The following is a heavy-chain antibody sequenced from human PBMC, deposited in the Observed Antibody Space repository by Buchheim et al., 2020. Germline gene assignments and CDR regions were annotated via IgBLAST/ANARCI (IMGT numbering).Heavy chain of an antibody. V-gene: IGHV3-48*01. Sequence: EVQLVESGGGLVQPGGSLRLSCAASGFTFSSYSMNWVRQAPGKGLEWVSYISSSSSTIYYADSVKGRFTISRDNAKNSRYLQMNSLRAEDTAVYYCAAYYYDSSGTQEFDYWGQGTL. CDR2: ISSSSSTI. J-gene: IGHJ4*02. CDR3: AAYYYDSSGTQEFDY. CDR1: GFTFSSYS. D-gene: IGHD3-22*01.